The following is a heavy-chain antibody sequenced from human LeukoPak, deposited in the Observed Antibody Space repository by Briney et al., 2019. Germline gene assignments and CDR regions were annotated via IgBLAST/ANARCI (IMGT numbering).Heavy chain of an antibody. CDR2: ISYSGRT. D-gene: IGHD3-22*01. J-gene: IGHJ4*02. Sequence: SETLSLTCTVSGDSISSDDYYWSWIRQPPGKGLEWIGYISYSGRTYYNPSLKSRLTISLDTSKNQFSLKLTSVTAADTAVYYCARHVTSGYPDYWGQGTLVTVSS. V-gene: IGHV4-30-4*08. CDR1: GDSISSDDYY. CDR3: ARHVTSGYPDY.